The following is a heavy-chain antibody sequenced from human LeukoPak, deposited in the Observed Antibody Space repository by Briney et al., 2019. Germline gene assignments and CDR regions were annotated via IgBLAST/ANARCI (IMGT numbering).Heavy chain of an antibody. V-gene: IGHV4-34*01. CDR2: INHSGST. J-gene: IGHJ4*02. CDR1: GGSFSGYY. D-gene: IGHD3-3*01. Sequence: SETLSLTCAVYGGSFSGYYWSWIRQPPGKGLEWIGEINHSGSTNYNPSLKSRVTISVDTSKNQFSPKLSSVTAADTAVYYCARGSSQLRFFIYWGQGTLVTVSS. CDR3: ARGSSQLRFFIY.